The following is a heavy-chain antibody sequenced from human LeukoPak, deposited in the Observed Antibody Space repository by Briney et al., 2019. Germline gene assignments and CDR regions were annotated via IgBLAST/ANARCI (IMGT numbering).Heavy chain of an antibody. V-gene: IGHV4-39*07. CDR1: GGSISSSGYY. CDR2: LYQSGNT. CDR3: ASRKLGNDY. J-gene: IGHJ4*02. D-gene: IGHD7-27*01. Sequence: SETLSLTCSVSGGSISSSGYYWGWLRQSPGKGLEWIGSLYQSGNTYYNPSLKSRVTISPDMSKNQFSLTLSSVTAADTAVYYCASRKLGNDYWGQGTLVTVSS.